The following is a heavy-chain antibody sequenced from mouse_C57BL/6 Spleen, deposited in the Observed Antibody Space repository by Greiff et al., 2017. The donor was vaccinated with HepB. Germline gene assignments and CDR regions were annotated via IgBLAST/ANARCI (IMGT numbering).Heavy chain of an antibody. V-gene: IGHV1-15*01. CDR1: GYTFTDYE. J-gene: IGHJ1*03. D-gene: IGHD2-4*01. CDR3: TRVYYDYDWYFDV. CDR2: IDPETGGT. Sequence: QVHVKQSGAELVRPGASVTLSCKASGYTFTDYEMHWVKQTPVHGLEWIGAIDPETGGTAYNQKFKGKAILTADKSSSTAYMELSSLTSEDSAVYYCTRVYYDYDWYFDVWGTGTTVTVSS.